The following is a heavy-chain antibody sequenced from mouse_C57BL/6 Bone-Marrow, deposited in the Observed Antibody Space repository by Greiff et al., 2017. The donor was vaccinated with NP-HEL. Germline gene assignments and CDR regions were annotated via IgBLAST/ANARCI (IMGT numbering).Heavy chain of an antibody. CDR2: INPSTGGT. CDR3: GKGAAY. V-gene: IGHV1-43*01. CDR1: GYSFTGYY. J-gene: IGHJ3*01. Sequence: EVKLVESGPELVKPGASVKISCKASGYSFTGYYMHWVKQSSEKSLEWIGEINPSTGGTSYNQKFKVKATLTVDKSSSTAYMQLKSLTSEDSAVYYCGKGAAYWGQGTLVTVSA.